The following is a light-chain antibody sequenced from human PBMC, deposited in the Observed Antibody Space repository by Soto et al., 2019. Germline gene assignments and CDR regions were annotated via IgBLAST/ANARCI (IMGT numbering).Light chain of an antibody. Sequence: QSALTQPASVSGSPGQSITISCTGTSSDVGGYNYVSWYQQHPGKAPKLMIYDVSNRPSGVSNRFSGSKSGNTASLTISGLQDEDEADYYCSSYTSSSLEVFGGGTKLTVL. V-gene: IGLV2-14*01. J-gene: IGLJ2*01. CDR2: DVS. CDR1: SSDVGGYNY. CDR3: SSYTSSSLEV.